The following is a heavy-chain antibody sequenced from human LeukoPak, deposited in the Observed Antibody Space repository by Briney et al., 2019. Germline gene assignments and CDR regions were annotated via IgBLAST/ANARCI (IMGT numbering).Heavy chain of an antibody. Sequence: SETLSLTCAVSGGSISSSNWWRWVRQPPGKGLEWLGEIYHSGSTNYNPSLKSRVTMSVDKSQNQFSLKLNSVTAADTAVYYCARDDYYGSGTYFDYWGQGTLVTVSS. CDR1: GGSISSSNW. CDR3: ARDDYYGSGTYFDY. V-gene: IGHV4-4*02. D-gene: IGHD3-10*01. J-gene: IGHJ4*02. CDR2: IYHSGST.